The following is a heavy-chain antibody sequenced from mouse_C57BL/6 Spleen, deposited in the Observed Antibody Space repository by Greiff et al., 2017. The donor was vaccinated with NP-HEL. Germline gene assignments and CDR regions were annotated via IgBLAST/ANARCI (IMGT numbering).Heavy chain of an antibody. CDR1: GYTFTSYW. V-gene: IGHV1-53*01. Sequence: QVQLKQPGTELVKPGASVKLSCKASGYTFTSYWMHWVKQRPGQGLEWIGNINPSNGGTNYNEKFKSKATLTVDKSSSTAYMQLSSLTSEDSAVYYCARLITERYYFDYWGQGTTLTVSS. J-gene: IGHJ2*01. CDR2: INPSNGGT. CDR3: ARLITERYYFDY. D-gene: IGHD2-4*01.